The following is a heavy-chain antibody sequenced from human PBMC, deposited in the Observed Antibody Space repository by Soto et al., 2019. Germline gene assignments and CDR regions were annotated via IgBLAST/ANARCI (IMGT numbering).Heavy chain of an antibody. CDR2: ISGGGLTT. CDR1: GFTFSDYA. V-gene: IGHV3-23*01. D-gene: IGHD2-2*01. J-gene: IGHJ4*02. CDR3: ARRRRCSTTSCYSDY. Sequence: EVQLLDSGGGLVQPGGSLRLSCVASGFTFSDYAMSWVRQAPGKGLEWVSTISGGGLTTYDADSVKGRFTISRDNSQNTLFLQMNSLRVEDTAFYYCARRRRCSTTSCYSDYWGQGTPVTVST.